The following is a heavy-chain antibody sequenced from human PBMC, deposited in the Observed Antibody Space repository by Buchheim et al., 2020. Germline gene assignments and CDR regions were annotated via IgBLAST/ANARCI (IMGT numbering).Heavy chain of an antibody. Sequence: QVQLQQWGAGLLKPSETLSLTCAVYGGSFSGYYWSWIRQPPGKGLEWIGEINHSGSTNYNPSLKSRVTISVDTSKHQFSLKLSSVTAADTAVYYCARGRGRRVGATGGNWFDPWGQGTL. CDR2: INHSGST. CDR1: GGSFSGYY. J-gene: IGHJ5*02. V-gene: IGHV4-34*01. CDR3: ARGRGRRVGATGGNWFDP. D-gene: IGHD1-26*01.